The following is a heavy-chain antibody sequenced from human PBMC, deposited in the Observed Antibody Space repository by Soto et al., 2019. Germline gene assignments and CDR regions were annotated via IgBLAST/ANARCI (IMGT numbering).Heavy chain of an antibody. V-gene: IGHV1-3*01. CDR1: GYTFTSYA. CDR2: INAGNGNT. CDR3: ASRAGYSSSWGPQYGMDV. Sequence: ASVKVSCKASGYTFTSYAMHWVRQAPGQRLEWMGWINAGNGNTKYSQKFQGRVTITRDTSASTAYMELSSLRSEDTAVYYCASRAGYSSSWGPQYGMDVWGQGTTVTVSS. J-gene: IGHJ6*02. D-gene: IGHD6-13*01.